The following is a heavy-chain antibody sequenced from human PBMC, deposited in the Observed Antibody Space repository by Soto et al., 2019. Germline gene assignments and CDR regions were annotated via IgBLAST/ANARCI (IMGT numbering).Heavy chain of an antibody. D-gene: IGHD3-3*01. CDR3: TRDLIYPYYDFWSGYSIN. V-gene: IGHV1-8*01. CDR2: MNPNSGNT. J-gene: IGHJ4*02. CDR1: GYTFTSYD. Sequence: ASVKVSCKASGYTFTSYDINWVRQATGQGLEWMGWMNPNSGNTGYAQKFQGRFTISRDESNSIAHLQMNSLKTEDTAVYYCTRDLIYPYYDFWSGYSINWGQGTLVTVSS.